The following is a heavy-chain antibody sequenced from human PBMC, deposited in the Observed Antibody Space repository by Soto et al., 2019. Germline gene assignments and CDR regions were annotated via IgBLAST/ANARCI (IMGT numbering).Heavy chain of an antibody. D-gene: IGHD2-21*02. Sequence: PGGSLRLSCATSGFTFGDYWMHWVRQPPGKGPEWVSLITSDGRTVQYADSVKGRFTASRDNSKSTLYLQMNSLRSEDTAVYYCPSVMHSVDCYRCDLDACGQGSLVTVYS. CDR3: PSVMHSVDCYRCDLDA. V-gene: IGHV3-74*01. CDR2: ITSDGRTV. J-gene: IGHJ5*02. CDR1: GFTFGDYW.